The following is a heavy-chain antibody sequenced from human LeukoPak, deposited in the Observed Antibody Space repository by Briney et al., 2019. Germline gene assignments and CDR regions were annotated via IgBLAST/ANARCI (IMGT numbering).Heavy chain of an antibody. CDR1: GGTFSSYA. CDR3: ARTYSSSFLPFAAAGTEYFQH. CDR2: IIPIFGTA. V-gene: IGHV1-69*13. Sequence: SVKVSCKASGGTFSSYAISWVRQAPGQGLEWMGGIIPIFGTANYAQKFQGRVTITADESTSTAYMELSSLRSEDTAVYYCARTYSSSFLPFAAAGTEYFQHWGQGTLVTVSS. D-gene: IGHD6-6*01. J-gene: IGHJ1*01.